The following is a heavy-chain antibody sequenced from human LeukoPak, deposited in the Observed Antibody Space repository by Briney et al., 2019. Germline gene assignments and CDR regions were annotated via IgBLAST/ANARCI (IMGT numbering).Heavy chain of an antibody. D-gene: IGHD6-13*01. CDR3: ARVDSRTAQFDY. CDR2: IYSGGST. J-gene: IGHJ4*02. V-gene: IGHV3-66*01. CDR1: GFNVSSNY. Sequence: LTGGSLRLSCAVSGFNVSSNYLNWVRQAAGKGPEWVSVIYSGGSTYYADSVKGRFTISRDNSKNTLYLQMNSLRAEDTAVYHCARVDSRTAQFDYWGQGTLVTVSS.